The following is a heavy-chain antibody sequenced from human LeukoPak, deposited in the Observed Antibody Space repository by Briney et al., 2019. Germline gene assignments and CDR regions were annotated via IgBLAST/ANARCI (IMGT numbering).Heavy chain of an antibody. Sequence: SETLSLTCTVTGGSISSGSYFWPWVRQPAGKGLELIGRVYTTGSTNYNPSLKSRFTMSVDTSKNQFSLKLSSVTAAAMAIYSCARYLGYYIGAFDIWGRGTMVTVSS. V-gene: IGHV4-61*02. CDR2: VYTTGST. CDR1: GGSISSGSYF. D-gene: IGHD3-22*01. CDR3: ARYLGYYIGAFDI. J-gene: IGHJ3*02.